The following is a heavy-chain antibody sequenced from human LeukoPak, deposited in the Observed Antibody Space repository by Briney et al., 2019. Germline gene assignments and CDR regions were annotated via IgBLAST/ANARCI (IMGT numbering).Heavy chain of an antibody. CDR1: GFTFSSYA. D-gene: IGHD6-13*01. Sequence: GGSLRLSCAASGFTFSSYAMSWVRQALGKGLEWGSAISGSGGSTYYADSVKGRFTISRDNSKNTLYLQMNSLRAEDTAVYYCAKVNSSSWSIDFDYWGQGTLVTVSS. CDR2: ISGSGGST. CDR3: AKVNSSSWSIDFDY. V-gene: IGHV3-23*01. J-gene: IGHJ4*02.